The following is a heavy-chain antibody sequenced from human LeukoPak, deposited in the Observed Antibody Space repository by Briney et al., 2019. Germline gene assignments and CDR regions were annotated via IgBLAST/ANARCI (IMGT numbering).Heavy chain of an antibody. CDR3: NRLFSDAFDI. CDR2: IYYSGST. CDR1: GGSISSSSYY. J-gene: IGHJ3*02. Sequence: SETLSLTCTVSGGSISSSSYYWGWIRQPPGKGLEWIGSIYYSGSTYYNPSLRSRVTISVDTSKNQFSLKLSSVTAADTAVYYCNRLFSDAFDIWGQGTMVTVSS. D-gene: IGHD3-3*01. V-gene: IGHV4-39*01.